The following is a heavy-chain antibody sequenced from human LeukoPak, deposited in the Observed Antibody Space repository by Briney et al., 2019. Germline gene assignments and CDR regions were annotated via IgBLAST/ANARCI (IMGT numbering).Heavy chain of an antibody. CDR2: IYSGGST. V-gene: IGHV3-53*04. CDR1: GFTFSAYA. Sequence: GGSLRLSCEASGFTFSAYAMTWVRQAPGKGLEWVSVIYSGGSTYYADSVKGRFTISRHNSKNTLYLQMNSLRAEDTAVYYCARARSIVTSYYYYGMDVWGQGTTVTVSS. J-gene: IGHJ6*02. D-gene: IGHD3-16*02. CDR3: ARARSIVTSYYYYGMDV.